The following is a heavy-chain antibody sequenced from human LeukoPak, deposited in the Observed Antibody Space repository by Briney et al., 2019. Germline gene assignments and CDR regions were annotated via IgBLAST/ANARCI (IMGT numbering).Heavy chain of an antibody. CDR2: IYPGDSEI. Sequence: GAELQTPSQGSGGNFGSHWNGWGRRMPGKGGKWIGIIYPGDSEIRINPSFQGKVTISAHKSISTAYLQWSSLKASDTAMYYCARRHDSFDYGGQGPLVTVSS. V-gene: IGHV5-51*01. CDR1: GGNFGSHW. J-gene: IGHJ4*02. CDR3: ARRHDSFDY.